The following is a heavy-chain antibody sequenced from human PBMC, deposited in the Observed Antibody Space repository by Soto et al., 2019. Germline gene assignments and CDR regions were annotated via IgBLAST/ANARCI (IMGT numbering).Heavy chain of an antibody. CDR3: ARVYSMTTALFVYWYFDL. V-gene: IGHV3-11*01. CDR2: ISSSGSTI. D-gene: IGHD4-17*01. J-gene: IGHJ2*01. Sequence: GGSLRLSCAASGFTFSDYYMSWIRQAPGKGLEWVSYISSSGSTIYYADSVKGRFTISRDNAKNSLYLQMNSLRAEDTAVYYCARVYSMTTALFVYWYFDLWGRGTLVTVSS. CDR1: GFTFSDYY.